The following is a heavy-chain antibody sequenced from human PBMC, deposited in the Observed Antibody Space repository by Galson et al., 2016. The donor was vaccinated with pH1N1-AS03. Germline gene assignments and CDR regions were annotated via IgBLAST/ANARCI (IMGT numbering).Heavy chain of an antibody. V-gene: IGHV5-51*03. Sequence: QSGAEVKKPGESLMISCKASGFRFTTYWIAWVRQLPGKGLEWMGFIYPGDSDTKYSPSFQGQVTISADKSISTAYLRWNSLKASDTAMYYCARGDGYNYYFDYWGQGTLVTVSS. CDR2: IYPGDSDT. D-gene: IGHD5-24*01. CDR1: GFRFTTYW. J-gene: IGHJ4*02. CDR3: ARGDGYNYYFDY.